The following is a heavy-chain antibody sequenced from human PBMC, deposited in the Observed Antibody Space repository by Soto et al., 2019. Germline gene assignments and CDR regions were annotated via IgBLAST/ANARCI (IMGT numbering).Heavy chain of an antibody. D-gene: IGHD3-9*01. CDR1: GHTFISYG. J-gene: IGHJ4*01. V-gene: IGHV1-18*01. CDR3: ARDQPVYDSVTELDY. CDR2: TTPYTGNT. Sequence: SVKVSCKAPGHTFISYGLSWVRQAPGQGLEWMGWTTPYTGNTQYAHKFQGRVTMTTDTATSTAYMELRSLRSDDTAVYFCARDQPVYDSVTELDYGGQ.